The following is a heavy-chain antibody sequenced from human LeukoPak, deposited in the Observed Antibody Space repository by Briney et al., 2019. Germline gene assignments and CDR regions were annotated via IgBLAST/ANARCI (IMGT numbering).Heavy chain of an antibody. Sequence: SETLSLTCAVYGGSFSGYYWSWIRQPPGEGLEWIGEINHSGSTNYNPSLKSRVTISVDTSKNQFSLKLSSVTAADTAVYYCARVSVATMGDDAFDIWGQGTMVTVSS. CDR3: ARVSVATMGDDAFDI. D-gene: IGHD5-12*01. V-gene: IGHV4-34*01. CDR2: INHSGST. J-gene: IGHJ3*02. CDR1: GGSFSGYY.